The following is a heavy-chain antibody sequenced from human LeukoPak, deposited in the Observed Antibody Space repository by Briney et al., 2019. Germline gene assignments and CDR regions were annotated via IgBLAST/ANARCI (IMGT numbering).Heavy chain of an antibody. V-gene: IGHV3-74*01. D-gene: IGHD4-11*01. CDR3: ARSNYIDAFDI. Sequence: GGSLRLSCAASGFTFSSYWMHWVRHAPGKGLVWVSRINSDGSSTSSADSVKGRFTISRDNAKNTLSLQMNSLRVEDTAVYYCARSNYIDAFDIWGQGTMVTVSS. CDR1: GFTFSSYW. CDR2: INSDGSST. J-gene: IGHJ3*02.